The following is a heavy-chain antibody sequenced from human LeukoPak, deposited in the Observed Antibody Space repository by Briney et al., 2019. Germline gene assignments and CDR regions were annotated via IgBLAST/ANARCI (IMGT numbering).Heavy chain of an antibody. Sequence: PGGSLRLSCAASGFTFSSHGMHWVRQAPHKRLEWVAVISHDGSYKYYADSVKRRFTISRDNSKNTLYLQMTSLRPEDTAVYYCAKTSVNFYYYYDMDVWGQGTTVTVSS. CDR2: ISHDGSYK. CDR1: GFTFSSHG. D-gene: IGHD5/OR15-5a*01. CDR3: AKTSVNFYYYYDMDV. J-gene: IGHJ6*02. V-gene: IGHV3-30*18.